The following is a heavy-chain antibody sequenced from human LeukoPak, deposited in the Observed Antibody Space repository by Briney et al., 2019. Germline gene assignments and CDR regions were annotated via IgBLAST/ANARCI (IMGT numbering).Heavy chain of an antibody. CDR2: IYHSGRT. CDR1: GGSISSSGYY. J-gene: IGHJ4*02. V-gene: IGHV4-39*07. CDR3: ARSSGYYHDY. Sequence: KTSETLSLTCSVSGGSISSSGYYWGWVRHPPGKGLEWIGTIYHSGRTYYNPSLKSRVTISVDTSKNQFSLKLSSVTAADTAVYYCARSSGYYHDYWGQGTLVTASS. D-gene: IGHD3-22*01.